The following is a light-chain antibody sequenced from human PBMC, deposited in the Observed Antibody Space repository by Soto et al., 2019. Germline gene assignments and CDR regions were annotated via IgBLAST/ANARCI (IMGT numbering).Light chain of an antibody. CDR2: SNN. CDR1: SSNFGSNT. Sequence: VLTQPPSASGTPGQRVTISCSGSSSNFGSNTVNWYQQLPGTAPKLVIYSNNQRPSGVPDRFSGSKSGTSASLAISGLQSEDEADYYCVAWDDSLNGYVVFGGGTKSPS. V-gene: IGLV1-44*01. CDR3: VAWDDSLNGYVV. J-gene: IGLJ2*01.